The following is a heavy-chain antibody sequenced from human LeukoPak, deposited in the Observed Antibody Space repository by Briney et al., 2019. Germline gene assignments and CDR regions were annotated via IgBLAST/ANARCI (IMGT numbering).Heavy chain of an antibody. D-gene: IGHD2-2*02. V-gene: IGHV3-7*01. CDR2: IKQDGSEE. CDR1: GFTFSSYW. Sequence: GGSLRLSCAASGFTFSSYWMSWVRQAPGKGLEWVANIKQDGSEEYYVDSVKGRFTISRDNAKNSLYLQMNSLRAEDTAVYYCARVVRGVPAAIRRRDWFDPWGQGTLVTVSS. CDR3: ARVVRGVPAAIRRRDWFDP. J-gene: IGHJ5*02.